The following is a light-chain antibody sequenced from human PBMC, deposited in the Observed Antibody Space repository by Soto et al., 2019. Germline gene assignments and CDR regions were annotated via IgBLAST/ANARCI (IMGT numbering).Light chain of an antibody. V-gene: IGKV3-20*01. CDR2: GAS. CDR1: QSVSNSY. Sequence: EIVLTQSPGSLSVSPGERATLSCRASQSVSNSYLAWYQQKPGQSPRLLIYGASRGATGIPDRFSGSGSGTDFTLTISRLEPEDFAVYYCHHYGSSPRTFGPGTKVDIK. J-gene: IGKJ3*01. CDR3: HHYGSSPRT.